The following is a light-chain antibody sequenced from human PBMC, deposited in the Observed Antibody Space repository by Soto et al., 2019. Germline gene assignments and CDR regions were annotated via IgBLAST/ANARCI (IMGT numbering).Light chain of an antibody. V-gene: IGLV2-8*01. J-gene: IGLJ2*01. Sequence: QSALTQPPSASGSPGQSVTISCTGTSSDVGNYYYVSWFQQHPGKAPKLMIYEVSKRPSGVPARFSGSKSGNTASLTVSGLQAEDEADYYCSSYAGNNNLVFGGGTKLTVL. CDR2: EVS. CDR1: SSDVGNYYY. CDR3: SSYAGNNNLV.